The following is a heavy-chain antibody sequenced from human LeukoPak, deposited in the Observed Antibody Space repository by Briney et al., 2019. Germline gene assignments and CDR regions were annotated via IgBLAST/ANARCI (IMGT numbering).Heavy chain of an antibody. J-gene: IGHJ6*02. CDR2: IKSKTDGGTT. Sequence: TGGSLRLSCAASGFTFSNAWMSWVRQAPGKGLEWVGRIKSKTDGGTTDYAAPVKGRFTISRDDSKNTLYLQMNSLKTEDTAVYYCTTSYCGGDESGSPGSLCNYYYYGMDVWGQGTTVTVSS. CDR1: GFTFSNAW. CDR3: TTSYCGGDESGSPGSLCNYYYYGMDV. V-gene: IGHV3-15*01. D-gene: IGHD2-21*02.